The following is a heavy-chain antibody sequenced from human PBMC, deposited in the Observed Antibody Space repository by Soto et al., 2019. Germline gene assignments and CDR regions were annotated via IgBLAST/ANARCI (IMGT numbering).Heavy chain of an antibody. Sequence: GGSLRLSCAASGFTFSDSTMHWVRQASGKGLEWVGRIRNKANTYATHYAASVKGRFTISRDDSKNTAYLQMNSLKTEDTAVYYCTSFMVGTTPYWGQGTLVTVSS. J-gene: IGHJ4*02. V-gene: IGHV3-73*01. D-gene: IGHD1-26*01. CDR3: TSFMVGTTPY. CDR2: IRNKANTYAT. CDR1: GFTFSDST.